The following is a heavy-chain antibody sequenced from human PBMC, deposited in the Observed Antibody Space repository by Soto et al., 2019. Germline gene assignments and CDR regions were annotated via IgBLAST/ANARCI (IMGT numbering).Heavy chain of an antibody. CDR1: GGSMSSHY. CDR2: ISYSGST. CDR3: ARADPDASVGY. D-gene: IGHD3-16*01. J-gene: IGHJ4*02. Sequence: SETLSLTCTVSGGSMSSHYWTWLRQPPGKGLEWIGYISYSGSTYYNPSLKSRVTISADTSRNQFSLKLSSVIAADTAVYYCARADPDASVGYWGRRTLVTVAS. V-gene: IGHV4-59*11.